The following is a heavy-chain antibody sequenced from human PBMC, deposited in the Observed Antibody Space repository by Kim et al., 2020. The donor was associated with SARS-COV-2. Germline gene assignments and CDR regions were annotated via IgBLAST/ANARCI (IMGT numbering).Heavy chain of an antibody. J-gene: IGHJ4*02. CDR3: AGDLAISMIVVVITPDGYDFDY. Sequence: GGSLRLSCAASGFTFSSYAMHWVRQAPGKGLEWVAGITYDGSNKYYADSVKGRFTIARDNSKNTLYLQMNSLRAEDTAVYYCAGDLAISMIVVVITPDGYDFDYWGQGTTVTVSS. V-gene: IGHV3-30-3*01. D-gene: IGHD3-22*01. CDR2: ITYDGSNK. CDR1: GFTFSSYA.